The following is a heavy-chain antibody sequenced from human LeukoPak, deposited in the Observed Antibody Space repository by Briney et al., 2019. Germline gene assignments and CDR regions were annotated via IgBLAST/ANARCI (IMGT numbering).Heavy chain of an antibody. V-gene: IGHV3-74*01. CDR3: ARGTHSSGWYNSFDY. CDR1: GFTFSSYW. J-gene: IGHJ4*02. Sequence: PGGSLRLSCAASGFTFSSYWMHWVRQAPGEGLVWVSRINSDGSSTNYADSVKGRFTISRDNAKNTLYLQMNSLRAEDTAVYYCARGTHSSGWYNSFDYWGQGTLVTVSS. CDR2: INSDGSST. D-gene: IGHD6-19*01.